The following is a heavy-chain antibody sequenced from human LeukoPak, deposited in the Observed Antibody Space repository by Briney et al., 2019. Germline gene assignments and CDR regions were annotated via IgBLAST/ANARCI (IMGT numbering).Heavy chain of an antibody. CDR3: ARQLYSSGSYYAPMDV. J-gene: IGHJ6*03. D-gene: IGHD3-10*01. Sequence: SETLSLNCTVSGYSISSGYFWGWIRQPPGKGLEWIGSIHYSGSTYHDPSLKSRVTVSLDTSKNQFSLKLSSVTATDTAVYYCARQLYSSGSYYAPMDVWGKGTTVTVSS. V-gene: IGHV4-38-2*02. CDR2: IHYSGST. CDR1: GYSISSGYF.